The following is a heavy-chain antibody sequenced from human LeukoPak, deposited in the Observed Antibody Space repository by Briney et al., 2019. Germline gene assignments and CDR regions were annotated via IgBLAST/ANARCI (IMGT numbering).Heavy chain of an antibody. CDR1: GFTFSSYG. V-gene: IGHV3-33*01. D-gene: IGHD3-3*01. J-gene: IGHJ4*02. CDR3: ASDTESYDFWSGSHYYFDY. CDR2: IWYDGSNK. Sequence: GRSLRLSCAASGFTFSSYGMHWVRQAPGKGLEWVAVIWYDGSNKYYADSVKGRFTISRDNSKKTLYLQMNSLRAEDTAVYYCASDTESYDFWSGSHYYFDYWGQGTLVTVSS.